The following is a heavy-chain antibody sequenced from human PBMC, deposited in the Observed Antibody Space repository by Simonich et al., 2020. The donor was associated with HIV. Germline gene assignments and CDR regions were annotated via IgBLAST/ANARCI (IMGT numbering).Heavy chain of an antibody. CDR3: ARLHFEVWFDP. Sequence: QLQLQESGPGLVKPSETLSLTCTVSGGSISSSSYYWGWIRQPPGKGLEGIGSLYYSGSTYYNPALKRRVTISVDTAKNQFALKLSSVTAADTAVYYGARLHFEVWFDPWGQGTLVTVSS. J-gene: IGHJ5*02. V-gene: IGHV4-39*01. D-gene: IGHD3-3*02. CDR2: LYYSGST. CDR1: GGSISSSSYY.